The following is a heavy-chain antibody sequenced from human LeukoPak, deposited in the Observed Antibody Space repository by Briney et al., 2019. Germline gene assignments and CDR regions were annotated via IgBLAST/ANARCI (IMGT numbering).Heavy chain of an antibody. Sequence: GGSLRLSCAASGFTFSNAWMSWVRQAPGKGLEWVSSISSSSSYIYYADSVKGRFTISRDNAKNSLYLQMNSLRAEDTAVYYCARASPRDGYNLGGDYWGQGTLVTVSS. D-gene: IGHD5-24*01. CDR3: ARASPRDGYNLGGDY. J-gene: IGHJ4*02. CDR1: GFTFSNAW. V-gene: IGHV3-21*01. CDR2: ISSSSSYI.